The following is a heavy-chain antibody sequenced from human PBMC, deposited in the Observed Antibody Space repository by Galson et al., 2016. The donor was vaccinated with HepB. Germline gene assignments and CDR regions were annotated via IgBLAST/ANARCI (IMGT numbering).Heavy chain of an antibody. CDR3: ARCSRSSAYYYGTDV. V-gene: IGHV4-4*02. CDR2: LYYSGST. CDR1: GFTFSTYW. J-gene: IGHJ6*02. D-gene: IGHD6-6*01. Sequence: SLRLSCAASGFTFSTYWMNWVRQAPGKGLEWIGNLYYSGSTYYSPSLKGRVTISVDTSKNQFSLKLSSVTAADTAVYYCARCSRSSAYYYGTDVWGQGTTVIVSS.